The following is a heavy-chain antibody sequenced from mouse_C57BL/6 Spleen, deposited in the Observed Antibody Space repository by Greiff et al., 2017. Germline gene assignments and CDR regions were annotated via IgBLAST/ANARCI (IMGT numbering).Heavy chain of an antibody. CDR2: ILPGSGST. CDR1: GYTFTGYW. V-gene: IGHV1-9*01. Sequence: QVQLQQSGAELMKPGASVKLSCKATGYTFTGYWIEWVKQRPGHGLEWIGEILPGSGSTNYNEKFKGKATFTADTSSNTAYMQLSSLTTEDSAIYYWARRGAVRYSNYPNAMDYWGQGTSVTVSS. CDR3: ARRGAVRYSNYPNAMDY. J-gene: IGHJ4*01. D-gene: IGHD2-5*01.